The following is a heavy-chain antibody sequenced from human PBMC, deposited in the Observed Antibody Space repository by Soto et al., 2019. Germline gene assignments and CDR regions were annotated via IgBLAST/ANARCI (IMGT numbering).Heavy chain of an antibody. CDR1: GGSISSSSYY. CDR3: ARDTGYYDNSGNNFFDY. D-gene: IGHD3-22*01. Sequence: SETLSLTCTVSGGSISSSSYYWGWIRQPPGKGLEWIGCIYYSGSTSYNPSLKSRVTISVATSKNQFSLKLSSVTAADTAVYYCARDTGYYDNSGNNFFDYWGPGTLVTVSS. CDR2: IYYSGST. J-gene: IGHJ4*02. V-gene: IGHV4-39*07.